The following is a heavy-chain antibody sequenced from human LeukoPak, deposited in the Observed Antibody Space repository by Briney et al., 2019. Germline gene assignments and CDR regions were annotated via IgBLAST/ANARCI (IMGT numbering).Heavy chain of an antibody. CDR1: GFTFSNVW. J-gene: IGHJ6*03. CDR3: AREVSDYYDILTGYYQGYYYYMDV. Sequence: PGGSLRLSCAASGFTFSNVWMTWVRQAPGKGLEWVSYISSSGSTIYYAHSVKGRFTISRDNAKNSLYLQMNSLRAEDTAVYYCAREVSDYYDILTGYYQGYYYYMDVWGKGTTVTISS. CDR2: ISSSGSTI. V-gene: IGHV3-11*01. D-gene: IGHD3-9*01.